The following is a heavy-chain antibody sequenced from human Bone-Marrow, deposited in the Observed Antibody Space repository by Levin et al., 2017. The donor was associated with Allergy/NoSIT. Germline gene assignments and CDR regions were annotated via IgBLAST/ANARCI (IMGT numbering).Heavy chain of an antibody. CDR3: TKLNSNWNYFAF. V-gene: IGHV3-23*01. CDR2: FSSSDDST. Sequence: GGSLRLSCAASGFTSSTYVLTWVRQAPGKGLEWVSVFSSSDDSTFYTDSVKGRFTLSRDSSKNTLYLQMNSLRAEDTAIYYCTKLNSNWNYFAFWGQGTLVTVSS. D-gene: IGHD1-1*01. CDR1: GFTSSTYV. J-gene: IGHJ4*02.